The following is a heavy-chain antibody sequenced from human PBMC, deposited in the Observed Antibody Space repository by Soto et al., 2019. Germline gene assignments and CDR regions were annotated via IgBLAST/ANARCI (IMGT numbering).Heavy chain of an antibody. CDR2: IWYDGSNK. D-gene: IGHD6-19*01. V-gene: IGHV3-33*01. Sequence: GGSLRLSCAASGVTFSSYGMHWVRQAPGKGLEWAAVIWYDGSNKYYADSVKGRFTISRDNSKNTLYLQMNSLRAEDTAVYYCARDQGAQWLVPDYWGQGTLVTVS. J-gene: IGHJ4*02. CDR1: GVTFSSYG. CDR3: ARDQGAQWLVPDY.